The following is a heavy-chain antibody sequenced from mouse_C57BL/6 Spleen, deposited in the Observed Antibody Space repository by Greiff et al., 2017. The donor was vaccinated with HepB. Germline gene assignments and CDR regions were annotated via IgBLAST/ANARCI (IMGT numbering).Heavy chain of an antibody. J-gene: IGHJ2*01. V-gene: IGHV5-6*01. Sequence: EVKLVESGGDLVKPGGSLKLSCAASGFTFSSYGMSWVRQTPDKRLEWVATISSGGSYTYYPDSVKGRFTISRDNAKNTLYLQMSSLKSEDTAMYYCARQRGNYERDFDYWGQGTTLTVSS. D-gene: IGHD2-1*01. CDR2: ISSGGSYT. CDR3: ARQRGNYERDFDY. CDR1: GFTFSSYG.